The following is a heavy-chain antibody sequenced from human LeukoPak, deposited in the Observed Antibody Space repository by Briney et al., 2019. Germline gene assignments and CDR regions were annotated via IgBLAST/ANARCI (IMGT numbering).Heavy chain of an antibody. CDR3: ARESYGDHYFDY. D-gene: IGHD4-17*01. J-gene: IGHJ4*02. CDR2: ISRSGNTI. CDR1: GFTFSGCE. Sequence: GGSLRLSCAISGFTFSGCELTWVRQAPGKGLEWISYISRSGNTIYYADPVKGRFTISRDNSKNTLYLQMNSLRAEDTAVYSCARESYGDHYFDYWGQGTLVTVSS. V-gene: IGHV3-48*03.